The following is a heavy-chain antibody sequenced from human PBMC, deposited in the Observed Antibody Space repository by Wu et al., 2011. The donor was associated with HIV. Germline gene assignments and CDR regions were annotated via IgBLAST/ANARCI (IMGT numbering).Heavy chain of an antibody. CDR3: AREGLMNMIVNKGWLDP. D-gene: IGHD3-16*01. V-gene: IGHV1-18*01. CDR2: INPGNGKT. Sequence: QVQLVQSGAEVKKPGASVKVSCKASGYTFTNYAIHWVRQAPGQGLEWMGWINPGNGKTKYPQRFQDRVTMTTDTSTKTAYLELRNLGSDDTAVYYCAREGLMNMIVNKGWLDPWGRGTLVTVSS. CDR1: GYTFTNYA. J-gene: IGHJ5*02.